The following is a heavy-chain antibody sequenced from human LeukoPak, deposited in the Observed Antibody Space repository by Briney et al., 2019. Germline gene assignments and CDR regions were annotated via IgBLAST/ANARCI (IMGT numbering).Heavy chain of an antibody. CDR1: GGSISSSSYY. J-gene: IGHJ4*02. V-gene: IGHV4-39*01. CDR2: IYYSGST. Sequence: PSETLSLTRTVSGGSISSSSYYWGWIRQPPGKGLEWIGSIYYSGSTYYNPALKSRVTISVDTSKNQFSLKLSSVTAADTAVYYCARLLRELLTEPDYWGQGTLVTVSS. CDR3: ARLLRELLTEPDY. D-gene: IGHD1-26*01.